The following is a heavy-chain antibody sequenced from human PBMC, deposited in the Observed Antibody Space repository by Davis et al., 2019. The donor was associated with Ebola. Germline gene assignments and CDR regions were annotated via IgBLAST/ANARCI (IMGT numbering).Heavy chain of an antibody. Sequence: ASVKVSCKASGYTFTSYGISWVRQAPGQGLEWMGWISAYNGNTNYAQKLQGRVTMTTDTSTSTAYMELRSLRSDDTAVYYCARVPLRYFDWSPYYFDYWGQGTLVTVSS. CDR1: GYTFTSYG. J-gene: IGHJ4*02. CDR3: ARVPLRYFDWSPYYFDY. V-gene: IGHV1-18*01. CDR2: ISAYNGNT. D-gene: IGHD3-9*01.